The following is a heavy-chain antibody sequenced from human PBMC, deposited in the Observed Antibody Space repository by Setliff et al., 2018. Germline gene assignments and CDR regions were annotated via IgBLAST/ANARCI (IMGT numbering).Heavy chain of an antibody. Sequence: LRLSCAASGFTFSSYAMSWVRQAPGKGLEWVANIRQDGRETYYMDSVKGRFTISRDNAKSSLYLQMNSLRAEDTAVYYCARGVADSGYYDSRFDYWGQGTLVTVSS. D-gene: IGHD3-22*01. CDR3: ARGVADSGYYDSRFDY. CDR2: IRQDGRET. CDR1: GFTFSSYA. V-gene: IGHV3-7*01. J-gene: IGHJ4*02.